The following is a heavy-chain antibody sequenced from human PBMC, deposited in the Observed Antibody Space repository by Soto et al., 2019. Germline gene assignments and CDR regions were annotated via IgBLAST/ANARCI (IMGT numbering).Heavy chain of an antibody. Sequence: PSETLSLTCTVSGGSISSYYWSWIRQPPGKGLEWIGYIYYSGSTNYNPSLKSRVTISVDTSKNQFSLKLSSVTAADTAVYYCARERSHYDILTGYYNYYYGMDVWGQGTTVTVSS. V-gene: IGHV4-59*01. J-gene: IGHJ6*02. D-gene: IGHD3-9*01. CDR2: IYYSGST. CDR1: GGSISSYY. CDR3: ARERSHYDILTGYYNYYYGMDV.